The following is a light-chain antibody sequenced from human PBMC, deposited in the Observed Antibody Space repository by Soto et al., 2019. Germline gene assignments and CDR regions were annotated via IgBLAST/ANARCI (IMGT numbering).Light chain of an antibody. CDR1: QSVSSY. V-gene: IGKV3-11*01. Sequence: EIVLTQSPATLSLSPGERATLSCRASQSVSSYLAWYQKKRGQAPRLIIYEAFNRATGIPPRFSGSGSGTDFTLTIGRLAPAEFAVDDCQQNSNWLTFGGGTKVE. CDR2: EAF. J-gene: IGKJ4*01. CDR3: QQNSNWLT.